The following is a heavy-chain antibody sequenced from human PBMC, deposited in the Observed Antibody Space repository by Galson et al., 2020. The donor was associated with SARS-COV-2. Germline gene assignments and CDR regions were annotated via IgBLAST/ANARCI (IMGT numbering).Heavy chain of an antibody. CDR3: ARAPFYYYYYMDV. V-gene: IGHV3-11*01. Sequence: GGSLRLSCAASGFTFSDYYMSWIRQAPGKGLEWVSYISSSGSTIYYADSVKGRFTISRDNAKNSLYLQMNSLRAEDTAVYYCARAPFYYYYYMDVWGKGTTVIVSS. CDR2: ISSSGSTI. J-gene: IGHJ6*03. CDR1: GFTFSDYY.